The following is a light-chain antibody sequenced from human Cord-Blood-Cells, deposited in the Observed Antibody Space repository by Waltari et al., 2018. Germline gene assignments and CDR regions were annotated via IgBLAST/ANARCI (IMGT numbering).Light chain of an antibody. J-gene: IGLJ2*01. CDR1: STWRCF. V-gene: IGLV3-19*01. CDR2: GKN. CDR3: NSRDSSGNHVV. Sequence: SSELTQDPAVSVALGQTVKFTCQRDSTWRCFLRRYQQKPGQAPVLVIYGKNNRPSGIPDRFSGSSSRNTASLTITGAQAEDEADYYCNSRDSSGNHVVFGGGTKLTVL.